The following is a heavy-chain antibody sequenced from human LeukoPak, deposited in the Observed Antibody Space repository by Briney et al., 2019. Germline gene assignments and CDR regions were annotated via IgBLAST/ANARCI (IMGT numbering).Heavy chain of an antibody. CDR2: ILGCAGST. D-gene: IGHD1-26*01. Sequence: GGSLRLLCAASGFSVYDLAMHWVRQAPGQGLEWVSFILGCAGSTFYADSVKGRFTISRDNLKNSLYLQMNSLRTEDTAFYYCANDRYIGTGAVGFDYWGQGTLVTVSS. V-gene: IGHV3-43*02. CDR1: GFSVYDLA. J-gene: IGHJ4*02. CDR3: ANDRYIGTGAVGFDY.